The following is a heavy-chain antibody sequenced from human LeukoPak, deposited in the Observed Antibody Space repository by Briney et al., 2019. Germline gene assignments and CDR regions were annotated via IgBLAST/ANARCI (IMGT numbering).Heavy chain of an antibody. CDR3: ARRLTQYDCFDP. CDR1: GDSVSSNSVT. CDR2: TYYRSTWYN. J-gene: IGHJ5*02. Sequence: SQALSLTCAISGDSVSSNSVTRNWIRQSPSRGLEWLGRTYYRSTWYNDYAVSVRGRITVNPDISKNQFSLHLNSVTPEDTAVYYCARRLTQYDCFDPWGQGILVTVSS. D-gene: IGHD2-2*01. V-gene: IGHV6-1*01.